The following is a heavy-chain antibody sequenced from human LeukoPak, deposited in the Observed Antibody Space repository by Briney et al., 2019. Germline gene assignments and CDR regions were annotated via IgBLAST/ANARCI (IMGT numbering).Heavy chain of an antibody. Sequence: GGSLRLSCAASGFTFSSYAISWVRQAPGKGLVWVSAISGSGGGTSYADSVKGRYTISRDNSKNTLYLQMSSLRAEDTAVYYCAKRSGYSFDYWGQGTLVTVSS. V-gene: IGHV3-23*01. D-gene: IGHD6-13*01. CDR1: GFTFSSYA. CDR2: ISGSGGGT. CDR3: AKRSGYSFDY. J-gene: IGHJ4*02.